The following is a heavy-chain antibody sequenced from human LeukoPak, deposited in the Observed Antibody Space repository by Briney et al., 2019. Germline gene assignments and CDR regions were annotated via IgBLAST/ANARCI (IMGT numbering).Heavy chain of an antibody. CDR3: ARDGGSDWYVDY. D-gene: IGHD6-19*01. CDR2: ISTSGVT. J-gene: IGHJ4*02. V-gene: IGHV4-4*07. Sequence: SETLSLTCTVSGGSISNYYWSWIRQPAGKGLEWIGRISTSGVTNYNPSLRSRVTMSVDTSKNHFSLRLTSVTAADTAVYYCARDGGSDWYVDYWGQGKLVTVSS. CDR1: GGSISNYY.